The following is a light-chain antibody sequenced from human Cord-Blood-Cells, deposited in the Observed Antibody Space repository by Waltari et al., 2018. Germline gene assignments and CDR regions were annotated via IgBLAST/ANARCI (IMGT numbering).Light chain of an antibody. CDR2: DAS. CDR3: QQRSNWPWT. J-gene: IGKJ1*01. CDR1: QSVSSY. V-gene: IGKV3-11*01. Sequence: EIVLTQSPDTLSLSPGERATLSCRASQSVSSYLAWYQQKPGQAPRLLIYDASNRATGIPARFSGSGSGTNFTLTISSLEPEDFAVYYCQQRSNWPWTFGQGTKVEI.